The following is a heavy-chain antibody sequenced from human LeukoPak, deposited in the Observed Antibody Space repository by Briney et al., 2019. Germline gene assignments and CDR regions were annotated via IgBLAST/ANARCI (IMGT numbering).Heavy chain of an antibody. CDR1: GGSISSYY. CDR3: ARGSSWLDY. D-gene: IGHD6-13*01. Sequence: PSETLSLTCTVSGGSISSYYWSWIRQPPGKGLEWIGYIYDSGSTNYNPSLKSRVTVSVDTSKKHFSLRLSSVTAADTAVYYCARGSSWLDYWGQGTLVTVSS. V-gene: IGHV4-59*08. J-gene: IGHJ4*02. CDR2: IYDSGST.